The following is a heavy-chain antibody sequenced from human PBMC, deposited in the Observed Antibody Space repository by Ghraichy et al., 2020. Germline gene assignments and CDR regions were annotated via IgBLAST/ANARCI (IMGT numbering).Heavy chain of an antibody. D-gene: IGHD3-9*01. CDR1: GFTFSSYG. CDR3: AREKTQTYYDILIRGKYYYYYGMDV. V-gene: IGHV3-33*01. CDR2: IWYDGSNK. J-gene: IGHJ6*02. Sequence: GGSLRLSCAASGFTFSSYGMLWVRQAPGKGLEWVAVIWYDGSNKYYADSVKGRFTISRDNSKNTLYLQMNSLRAQETAVYYVAREKTQTYYDILIRGKYYYYYGMDVWGQGTTVTVSS.